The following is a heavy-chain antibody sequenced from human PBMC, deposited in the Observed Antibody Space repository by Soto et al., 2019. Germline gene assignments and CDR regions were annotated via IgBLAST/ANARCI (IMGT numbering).Heavy chain of an antibody. Sequence: LGESLKISCKGSGYSFTNYWIGWVRQMPGKGLEWMGIIYPGDSDTRYSPSFQGQVTISADKSISTAYLQWGSLKASDTAMYYCARRRRLSSKSYYFDYWGKGTLVTVSS. J-gene: IGHJ4*02. CDR1: GYSFTNYW. D-gene: IGHD4-4*01. V-gene: IGHV5-51*01. CDR2: IYPGDSDT. CDR3: ARRRRLSSKSYYFDY.